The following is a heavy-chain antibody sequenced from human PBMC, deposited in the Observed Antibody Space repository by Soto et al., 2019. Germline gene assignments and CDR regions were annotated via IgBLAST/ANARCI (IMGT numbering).Heavy chain of an antibody. V-gene: IGHV3-23*01. Sequence: GGSLRLSCAASGFTFSSYAMSWVRQAPGKGLEWVSAISGSGGSTYYADSVKGRFTVSRDNSKNTLYLQMNSLRAEDTAVYYCRLGGAAGISYYGMDVWGQGTTVTVSS. CDR2: ISGSGGST. J-gene: IGHJ6*02. CDR3: RLGGAAGISYYGMDV. CDR1: GFTFSSYA. D-gene: IGHD6-13*01.